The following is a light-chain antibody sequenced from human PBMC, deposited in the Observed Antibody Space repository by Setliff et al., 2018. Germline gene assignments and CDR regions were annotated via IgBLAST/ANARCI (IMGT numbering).Light chain of an antibody. V-gene: IGLV2-14*03. Sequence: QSALTQPASVSGSPGQSITISCIGSSRDVGSYDFVSWYQQHPGKAPKLIIYDVTGRPSGVSDRFSGSKSGNTASLTISGLQAEDEADYYWSSYTNSNTYVFGTGTKVTVL. CDR3: SSYTNSNTYV. CDR2: DVT. J-gene: IGLJ1*01. CDR1: SRDVGSYDF.